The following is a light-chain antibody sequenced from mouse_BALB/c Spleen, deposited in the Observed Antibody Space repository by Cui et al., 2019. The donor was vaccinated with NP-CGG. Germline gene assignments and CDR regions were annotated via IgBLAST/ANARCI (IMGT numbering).Light chain of an antibody. CDR2: DTH. V-gene: IGLV1*01. Sequence: HAVVTPESAPLTSPGETVTLTCRPSTGAVTTRNYAKCVKEKPDHIFTALRGDTHNRATSVRARFTVSLIGDEAPLTITGAQTEDEAIYFCAIWYSNHWVFGGGTKLTVL. CDR3: AIWYSNHWV. CDR1: TGAVTTRNY. J-gene: IGLJ1*01.